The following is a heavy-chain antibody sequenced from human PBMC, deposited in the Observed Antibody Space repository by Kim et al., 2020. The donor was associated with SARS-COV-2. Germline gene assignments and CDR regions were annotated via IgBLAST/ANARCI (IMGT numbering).Heavy chain of an antibody. D-gene: IGHD3-10*01. J-gene: IGHJ4*02. CDR2: ISAYNGNT. Sequence: ASVKVSCKASGYTFTSYGISWVRQAPGQGLEWMGWISAYNGNTNYAQKLQGRVTMTTDTSTSTAYMELRSLRSDDTAVYYCARDPLMWAAGSSDLDYWGQGTLVTVSS. V-gene: IGHV1-18*04. CDR1: GYTFTSYG. CDR3: ARDPLMWAAGSSDLDY.